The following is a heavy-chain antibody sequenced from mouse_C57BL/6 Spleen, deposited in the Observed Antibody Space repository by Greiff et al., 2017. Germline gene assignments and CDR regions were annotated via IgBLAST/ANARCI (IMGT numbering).Heavy chain of an antibody. D-gene: IGHD3-3*01. Sequence: EVKLMESGGDLVKPGGSLKLSCAASGFTFSSYGMSWVRQTPDKRLEWVATISSGGSYTYYPDSVKGRFTISRDNAKNTLYLQMSSLKSEDTAMYYCARHPLGFHYFDYWGQGTTLTVSS. CDR3: ARHPLGFHYFDY. V-gene: IGHV5-6*01. J-gene: IGHJ2*01. CDR1: GFTFSSYG. CDR2: ISSGGSYT.